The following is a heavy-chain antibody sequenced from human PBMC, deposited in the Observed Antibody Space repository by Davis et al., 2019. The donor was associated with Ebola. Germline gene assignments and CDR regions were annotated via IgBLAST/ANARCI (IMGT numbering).Heavy chain of an antibody. Sequence: GGSLRLSCAASGFTFSNAWMSWVRQAPGKGLEWVGRIKSKTNGGTTEYAAPVKGRFSISRDDSKNTLYLQMNSLKTEDTAVYYCTTDLAMNIIVMGTSTRLDYWGQGTLVTVSS. CDR1: GFTFSNAW. CDR2: IKSKTNGGTT. D-gene: IGHD2-15*01. V-gene: IGHV3-15*01. J-gene: IGHJ4*02. CDR3: TTDLAMNIIVMGTSTRLDY.